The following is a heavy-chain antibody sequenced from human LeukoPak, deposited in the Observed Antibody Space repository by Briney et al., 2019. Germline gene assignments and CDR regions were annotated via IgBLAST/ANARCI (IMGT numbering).Heavy chain of an antibody. Sequence: ASVKVSCKASGYTFTSYAMHWVRQAPGQRLEWMGWINAGNGNTKYSQEFQGRVTITRDTSASTAYMELSSLRSEDMAVYYCARAELGGGAFDIWGQGTMVTVSS. CDR3: ARAELGGGAFDI. D-gene: IGHD7-27*01. CDR2: INAGNGNT. CDR1: GYTFTSYA. J-gene: IGHJ3*02. V-gene: IGHV1-3*03.